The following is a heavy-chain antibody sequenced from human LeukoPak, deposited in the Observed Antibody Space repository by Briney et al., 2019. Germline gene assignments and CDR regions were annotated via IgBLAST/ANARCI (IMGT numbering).Heavy chain of an antibody. V-gene: IGHV1-24*01. CDR1: GYTLTELS. J-gene: IGHJ5*02. CDR2: FDPEDGET. Sequence: ASVKVSCKVSGYTLTELSMHWVRQAPGKGLEWMGGFDPEDGETIYAQKFQGRVTMTEDTSTDTAYMELSSLRSEDTAVYYCAREDVDYYDSSGENWFDPWGQGTLVTVSS. D-gene: IGHD3-22*01. CDR3: AREDVDYYDSSGENWFDP.